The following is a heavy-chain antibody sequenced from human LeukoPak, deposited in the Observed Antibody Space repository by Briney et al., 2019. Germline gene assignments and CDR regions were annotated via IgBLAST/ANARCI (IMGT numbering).Heavy chain of an antibody. CDR1: GGSISSYY. D-gene: IGHD3-3*01. Sequence: PSETLSLTCTVSGGSISSYYWSWIRQRPGKGLEWIGYIYYSGSTNYNPSLKSRVTISVDTSKNQFSLKLSSVTAADTAVYYCARGGDFWSGYGYYYYGMDVWGQGTTVTVSS. CDR3: ARGGDFWSGYGYYYYGMDV. J-gene: IGHJ6*02. CDR2: IYYSGST. V-gene: IGHV4-59*01.